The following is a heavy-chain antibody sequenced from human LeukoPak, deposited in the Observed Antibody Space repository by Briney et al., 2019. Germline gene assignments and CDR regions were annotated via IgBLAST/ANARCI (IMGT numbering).Heavy chain of an antibody. CDR3: ASRLLRDREYFQH. J-gene: IGHJ1*01. D-gene: IGHD6-19*01. Sequence: SVKVSCKASGGTFSSYAISWVRQAPGQGLEWMGGIIPIFDTASYAQKFQGRVTITADESTSTAYMELSSLRSEDTAVYYCASRLLRDREYFQHWGQGTLVTVSS. V-gene: IGHV1-69*13. CDR2: IIPIFDTA. CDR1: GGTFSSYA.